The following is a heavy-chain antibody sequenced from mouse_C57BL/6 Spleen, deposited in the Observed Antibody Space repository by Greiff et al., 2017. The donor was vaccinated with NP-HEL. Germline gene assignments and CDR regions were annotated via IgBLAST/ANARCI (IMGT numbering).Heavy chain of an antibody. D-gene: IGHD1-1*01. V-gene: IGHV3-6*01. CDR2: ISYDGSN. Sequence: EVKLVESGPGLVKPSQSLSLTCSVTGYSITSGYYWNWIRQFPGNKLEWMGYISYDGSNNYNPSLKNRISITRDTSKNQFFLKLNSVTTEDTATYYCAREGSYGYFDVWGTGTTVTVSS. CDR3: AREGSYGYFDV. CDR1: GYSITSGYY. J-gene: IGHJ1*03.